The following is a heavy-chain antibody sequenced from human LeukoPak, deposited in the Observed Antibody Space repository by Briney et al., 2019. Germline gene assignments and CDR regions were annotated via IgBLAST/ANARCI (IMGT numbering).Heavy chain of an antibody. J-gene: IGHJ4*02. CDR3: ARDLHDYGDPYFDY. CDR2: INPNSGGT. V-gene: IGHV1-2*02. CDR1: GYTFTGYY. Sequence: ASVKVSCKASGYTFTGYYMHWVRQAPGQGLEWMGWINPNSGGTNYAQKFQGRVTMTRDMSTSTVYMELSSLRSEDTAVYYCARDLHDYGDPYFDYWGQGTLVTVSS. D-gene: IGHD4-17*01.